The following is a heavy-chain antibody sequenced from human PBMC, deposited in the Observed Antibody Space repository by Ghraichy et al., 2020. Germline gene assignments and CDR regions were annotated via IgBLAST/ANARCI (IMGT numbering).Heavy chain of an antibody. CDR2: IYYSGST. J-gene: IGHJ4*02. CDR3: ARTAGGKDLDF. CDR1: GGSISSGGFY. V-gene: IGHV4-31*03. D-gene: IGHD6-13*01. Sequence: SETLSLTCTVSGGSISSGGFYWSWIRQHPGKGLEWIGYIYYSGSTYYNPSLKSRVIMSADTSKNQFSLKLNSVTAADTAVYYCARTAGGKDLDFWGQGTLVTVSS.